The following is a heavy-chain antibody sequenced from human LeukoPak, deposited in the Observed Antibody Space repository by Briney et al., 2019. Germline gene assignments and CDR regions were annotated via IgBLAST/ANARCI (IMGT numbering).Heavy chain of an antibody. V-gene: IGHV1-46*01. D-gene: IGHD3-9*01. Sequence: GASVKVSCKASGYTFTSYYMHWVRQAPGQGLEWMGIINPSGGSTSYAQKFQGRVTMTRDVSTSTVYMELSSLRSEDTAVYYCASSSPPGALGLLRYFDWSLIPPADYWGQGTLVTVSS. CDR2: INPSGGST. CDR1: GYTFTSYY. CDR3: ASSSPPGALGLLRYFDWSLIPPADY. J-gene: IGHJ4*02.